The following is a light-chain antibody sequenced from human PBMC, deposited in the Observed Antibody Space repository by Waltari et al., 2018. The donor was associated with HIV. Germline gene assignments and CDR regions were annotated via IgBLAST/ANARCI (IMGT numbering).Light chain of an antibody. V-gene: IGLV3-21*04. J-gene: IGLJ3*02. CDR3: QVWDRSSDHLV. Sequence: SYVLAQPPSVSVAPGKPATITCGGDNLGGKSVHWYQQKAGQAPVLVIYYDVDRPSGIPERFSGSNTGNTATLTISRVEAGDEADYYCQVWDRSSDHLVFGGGTKLTVL. CDR1: NLGGKS. CDR2: YDV.